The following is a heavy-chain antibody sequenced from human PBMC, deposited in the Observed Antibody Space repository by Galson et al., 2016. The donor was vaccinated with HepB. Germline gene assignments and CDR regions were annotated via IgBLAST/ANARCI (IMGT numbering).Heavy chain of an antibody. CDR1: GFSFSSYG. V-gene: IGHV3-33*01. Sequence: SLRLSCAASGFSFSSYGMHWVRQAPGKGLEWVAVIWFDGSNKYYEDSVKGRFTISRDNSKNTLFLQMSSLRAEDTAVDYCARERGASTWYYFDYWGQGALVTVSS. D-gene: IGHD2-2*01. CDR2: IWFDGSNK. CDR3: ARERGASTWYYFDY. J-gene: IGHJ4*02.